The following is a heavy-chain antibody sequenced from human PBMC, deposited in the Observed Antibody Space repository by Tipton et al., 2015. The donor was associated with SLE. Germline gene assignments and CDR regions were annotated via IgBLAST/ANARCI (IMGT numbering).Heavy chain of an antibody. V-gene: IGHV4-39*07. Sequence: TLSLTCTVSGGSISRSSDYWGWIRQPPGKGLEWIGSIYYSGSPYYNPSLKSRVTISVDTSKNQFSLKLSSVTAADTAVYYCARGRELSWGQGTLVTVSS. CDR3: ARGRELS. D-gene: IGHD1-7*01. J-gene: IGHJ4*02. CDR2: IYYSGSP. CDR1: GGSISRSSDY.